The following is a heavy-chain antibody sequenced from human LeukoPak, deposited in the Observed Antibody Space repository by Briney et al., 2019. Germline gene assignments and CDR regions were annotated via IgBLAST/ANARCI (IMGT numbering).Heavy chain of an antibody. CDR1: GYTFTSYD. CDR3: ARLGEDYGDHEFDY. Sequence: ASVKVSCKASGYTFTSYDINWVRQATGQGLEWMGWMNPNSGNTGYAQKFQGRVTITRNTSISTAYMELSSLRSEDTAVYYCARLGEDYGDHEFDYWGQGTLVTVSS. J-gene: IGHJ4*02. CDR2: MNPNSGNT. V-gene: IGHV1-8*03. D-gene: IGHD4-17*01.